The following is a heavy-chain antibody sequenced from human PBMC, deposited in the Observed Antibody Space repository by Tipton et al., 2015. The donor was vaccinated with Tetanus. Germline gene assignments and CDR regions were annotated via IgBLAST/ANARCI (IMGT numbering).Heavy chain of an antibody. CDR1: GGSLSRYY. D-gene: IGHD3-3*01. CDR2: VDDSGST. V-gene: IGHV4-34*01. CDR3: ARANYDSSKKGPFDS. J-gene: IGHJ4*02. Sequence: TLSLTCAVYGGSLSRYYWTWIRQPPGKGLEWIGEVDDSGSTNYSPSLKSRVTISLDTSKNEFSLTLSSVTAADTAVYYCARANYDSSKKGPFDSWGQGILVIVSA.